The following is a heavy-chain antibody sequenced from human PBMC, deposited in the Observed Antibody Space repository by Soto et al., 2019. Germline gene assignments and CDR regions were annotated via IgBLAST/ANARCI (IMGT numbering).Heavy chain of an antibody. D-gene: IGHD2-21*02. CDR3: ARCPHLRGGDNY. J-gene: IGHJ4*02. CDR1: GGTFSSYA. V-gene: IGHV1-69*12. CDR2: IIPIFGTA. Sequence: QVQLVQSGAEVKKPGSSVKVSCKASGGTFSSYAISWVRQAPGQGLEWMGGIIPIFGTANYAQKFQGRVTITADEATSTANMELSSLRSEDTAVYYCARCPHLRGGDNYWGQGTLVTVSS.